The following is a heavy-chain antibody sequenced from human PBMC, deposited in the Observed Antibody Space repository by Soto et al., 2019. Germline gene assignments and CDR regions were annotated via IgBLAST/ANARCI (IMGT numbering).Heavy chain of an antibody. CDR1: GFTFDDYT. CDR3: AKDHDYNYYYYGMDV. D-gene: IGHD4-4*01. J-gene: IGHJ6*02. CDR2: ISWDGGST. V-gene: IGHV3-43*01. Sequence: GGSLRLSCASSGFTFDDYTMHLVRQAPGKGLEWVSLISWDGGSTYYADSVKGRFTISRDNSKNSLYLQMNSLRTEDTALYYCAKDHDYNYYYYGMDVWGQGTTVTVSS.